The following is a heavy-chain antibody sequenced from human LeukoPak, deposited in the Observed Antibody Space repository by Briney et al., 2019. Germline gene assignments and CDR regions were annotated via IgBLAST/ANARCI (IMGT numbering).Heavy chain of an antibody. Sequence: GSLRLSCAASGFTFSSYAMSWVRQAPGKGLEWVSAISGSGGSTYYADSVKGRFTISRDNSKNTLYLQMSSLRVEDTAVYYCAKTPTYYYASGSYYDDWGQGTLVTVSS. CDR2: ISGSGGST. CDR1: GFTFSSYA. CDR3: AKTPTYYYASGSYYDD. D-gene: IGHD3-10*01. V-gene: IGHV3-23*01. J-gene: IGHJ4*02.